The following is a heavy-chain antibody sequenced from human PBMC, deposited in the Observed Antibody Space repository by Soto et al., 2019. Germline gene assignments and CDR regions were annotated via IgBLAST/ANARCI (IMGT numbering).Heavy chain of an antibody. CDR3: ARGIATGQLDP. CDR2: INPDNGNT. J-gene: IGHJ5*02. Sequence: GASVKVSCKTSGYTFTGYVVDWVRQAPGQGLEWMGWINPDNGNTKSSQKFQDRVIITRDTSASTAYMDLSSLRSEDTAVYYCARGIATGQLDPWGQGTLVTVSA. V-gene: IGHV1-3*01. CDR1: GYTFTGYV. D-gene: IGHD2-15*01.